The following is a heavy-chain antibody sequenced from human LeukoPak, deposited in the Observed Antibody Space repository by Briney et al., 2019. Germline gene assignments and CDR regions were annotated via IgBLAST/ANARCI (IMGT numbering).Heavy chain of an antibody. J-gene: IGHJ6*03. V-gene: IGHV4-4*07. CDR1: GGSIRSFY. CDR2: IYSHGNA. CDR3: ARGDDYYYYYMDV. Sequence: PSETLSLTCTVSGGSIRSFYWSWIRQSAGKGLEWVGRIYSHGNANYNPSLNSRVTMSLDTSKNQFSLKLTSVTAADTAVYYCARGDDYYYYYMDVWGKGTTVTVSS.